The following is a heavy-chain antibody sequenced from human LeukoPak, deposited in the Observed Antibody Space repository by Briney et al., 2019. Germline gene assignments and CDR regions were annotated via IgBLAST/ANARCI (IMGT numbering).Heavy chain of an antibody. CDR3: ARQQWLRNPLDY. CDR2: IYYSGST. Sequence: SETLSLTCTVSGGSVSSSSNYGGWIRQPPGKGLEWIGSIYYSGSTYYNPSLKSRVTISVDTSKNQFSLKLSSVTAADTAVYYCARQQWLRNPLDYWGQGTLVTVSS. CDR1: GGSVSSSSNY. V-gene: IGHV4-39*01. D-gene: IGHD6-19*01. J-gene: IGHJ4*02.